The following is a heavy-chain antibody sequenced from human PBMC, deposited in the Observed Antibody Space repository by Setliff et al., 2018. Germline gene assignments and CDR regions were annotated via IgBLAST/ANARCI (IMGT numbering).Heavy chain of an antibody. CDR2: INPVFGTA. V-gene: IGHV1-69*05. CDR3: ATERGLVVSATDYYYYMDV. J-gene: IGHJ6*03. CDR1: GGTFTNYA. Sequence: SVKVSCKASGGTFTNYAINWVRQAPGQGLEWMGGINPVFGTADYTQNFQGRVTITTXXXXXXXXXXXXXXXXEDTAIYYCATERGLVVSATDYYYYMDVWGKGTTVTVSS. D-gene: IGHD2-15*01.